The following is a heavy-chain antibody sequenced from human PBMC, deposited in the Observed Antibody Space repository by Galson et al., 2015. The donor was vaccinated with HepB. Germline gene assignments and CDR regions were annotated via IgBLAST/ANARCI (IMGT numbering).Heavy chain of an antibody. CDR3: ARIMNGGAGPTNGMDV. V-gene: IGHV3-23*01. D-gene: IGHD2-8*01. J-gene: IGHJ6*02. Sequence: SLRLSCAASGFTFSTYGTRWVRQAPGKELEWVSSITGSGARTYYADSVKGRFTISRDNSKNTLYLQMNSLRAEDTAVYYCARIMNGGAGPTNGMDVWGQGTTVTVSS. CDR2: ITGSGART. CDR1: GFTFSTYG.